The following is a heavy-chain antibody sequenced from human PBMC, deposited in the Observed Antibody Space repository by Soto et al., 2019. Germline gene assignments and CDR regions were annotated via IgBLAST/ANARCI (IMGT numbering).Heavy chain of an antibody. CDR2: INPSGYAT. CDR1: GFTFTSYY. V-gene: IGHV1-46*01. Sequence: QVQLVQSGAEVKKPGASLKVSCKASGFTFTSYYFHWVRQAPGLGLEWMGVINPSGYATTNTQKFQGRVTMTRDTTTSTVSMELSSLRSEDTAVYYCAREALYSYSGMDVWGQGTTVAVSS. J-gene: IGHJ6*02. CDR3: AREALYSYSGMDV.